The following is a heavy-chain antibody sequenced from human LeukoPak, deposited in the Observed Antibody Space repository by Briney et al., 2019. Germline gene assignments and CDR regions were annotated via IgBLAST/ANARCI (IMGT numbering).Heavy chain of an antibody. CDR2: FYPGDSDT. CDR3: ARLEGSGWYYFDY. D-gene: IGHD6-19*01. V-gene: IGHV5-51*01. Sequence: GESLKISCKGSGYSFASYWIAWVRQMPRKGLEWMGIFYPGDSDTTYSPSFQGQVTISADKSISTAYLQWSSLKASDTAMYYCARLEGSGWYYFDYWGQGTLVTVSS. J-gene: IGHJ4*02. CDR1: GYSFASYW.